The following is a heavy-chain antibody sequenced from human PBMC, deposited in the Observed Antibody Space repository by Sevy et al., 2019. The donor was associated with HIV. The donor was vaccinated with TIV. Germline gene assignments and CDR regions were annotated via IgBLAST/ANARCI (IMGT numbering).Heavy chain of an antibody. J-gene: IGHJ5*02. CDR1: GFTFGDYA. V-gene: IGHV3-49*04. D-gene: IGHD2-15*01. CDR2: IRSKAYGGTT. Sequence: GGSLRLSCTASGFTFGDYAMSWVRQAPGKGLEWVGFIRSKAYGGTTEYAASVKGRFTISRYDSKSIAYLQMNSLKTEDTAVYYCTRDNEGYCSGGSGYLSDNWFDPWGQGTLVTVSS. CDR3: TRDNEGYCSGGSGYLSDNWFDP.